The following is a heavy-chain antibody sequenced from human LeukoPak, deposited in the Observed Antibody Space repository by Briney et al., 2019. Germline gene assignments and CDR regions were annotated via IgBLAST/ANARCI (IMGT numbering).Heavy chain of an antibody. CDR2: IRSNSDGGTV. V-gene: IGHV3-15*07. J-gene: IGHJ5*02. Sequence: GGSLRLSCATSGFTFSNAWMNWVRQAPGKGLEWVGRIRSNSDGGTVDYAAPVKGRFALSRDDSKNTLYLQMNSLQTEDTAVYYCATDFYDTTWGQGTLVTVSS. CDR3: ATDFYDTT. CDR1: GFTFSNAW. D-gene: IGHD3-22*01.